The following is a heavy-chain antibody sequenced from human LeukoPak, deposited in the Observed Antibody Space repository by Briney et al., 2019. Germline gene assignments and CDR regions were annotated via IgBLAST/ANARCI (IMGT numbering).Heavy chain of an antibody. J-gene: IGHJ1*01. CDR3: AKDPPSGCCSGGSCYSYFQH. CDR2: IRYDGSYK. Sequence: GGSLRLSCAASGFTFSSYGMHWVRQAPGKGLEWLAFIRYDGSYKYYADSVKGRFTISRDNSKNTLYLQMNSLRAEDAAVYYCAKDPPSGCCSGGSCYSYFQHWGQGTLVTVSS. CDR1: GFTFSSYG. V-gene: IGHV3-30*02. D-gene: IGHD2-15*01.